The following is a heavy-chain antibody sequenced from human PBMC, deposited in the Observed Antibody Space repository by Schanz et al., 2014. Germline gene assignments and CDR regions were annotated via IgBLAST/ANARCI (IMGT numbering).Heavy chain of an antibody. V-gene: IGHV3-30*18. J-gene: IGHJ5*02. CDR2: ISDDGSGK. CDR1: GFTFSSYG. D-gene: IGHD5-12*01. CDR3: AKEKGGHSGYDLVS. Sequence: QVHLVESGGGVVQPGRSLRLSCAASGFTFSSYGMHWVRQAPGKGLEWVAVISDDGSGKYSADSVKGRFTISRDNSKNMVFLQMTSLRAEDTAVYYCAKEKGGHSGYDLVSWGQGTLLIVSS.